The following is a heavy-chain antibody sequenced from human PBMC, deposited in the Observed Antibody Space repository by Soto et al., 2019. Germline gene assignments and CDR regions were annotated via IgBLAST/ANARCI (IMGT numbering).Heavy chain of an antibody. D-gene: IGHD6-19*01. V-gene: IGHV5-51*01. Sequence: GGSLRLSCKGSGYSFTSYWIGWVRQMPGKGLERMGIIYPGDSDTRYSPSFQGQVTISADKSITTTYLQWSSLKASDTAIYYCARLFDTSGWYDYWGQGTLVTVSS. CDR1: GYSFTSYW. CDR2: IYPGDSDT. CDR3: ARLFDTSGWYDY. J-gene: IGHJ4*02.